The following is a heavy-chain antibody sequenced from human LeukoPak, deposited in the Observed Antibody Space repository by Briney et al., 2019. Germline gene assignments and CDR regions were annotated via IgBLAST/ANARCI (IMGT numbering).Heavy chain of an antibody. CDR3: ARARYYYDSSGYYNDETKVGYFDY. J-gene: IGHJ4*02. Sequence: SQTLSLTCAISGDSVSSNSAAWNWIRQSPSRGLEWLGSTYYRSKWYNDYAVSVKSRITINPDTSKNQFSLQLNSVTPEDTAVYYCARARYYYDSSGYYNDETKVGYFDYWGQGTLVTVSS. D-gene: IGHD3-22*01. CDR2: TYYRSKWYN. V-gene: IGHV6-1*01. CDR1: GDSVSSNSAA.